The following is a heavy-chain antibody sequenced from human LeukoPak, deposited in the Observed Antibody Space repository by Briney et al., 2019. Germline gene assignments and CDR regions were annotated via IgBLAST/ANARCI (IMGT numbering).Heavy chain of an antibody. CDR1: GFTFSSYA. J-gene: IGHJ1*01. CDR3: AKAPPEDYDSSGYSVAEYFQH. V-gene: IGHV3-23*01. D-gene: IGHD3-22*01. Sequence: GGSLRLSCAASGFTFSSYAMSWVRQAPGKGLEWVSAVSGSGGSTYYADSVKGRFTISRDNSKNTLYLQMNSLRAEDTAVYYCAKAPPEDYDSSGYSVAEYFQHWGQGTLVTVSS. CDR2: VSGSGGST.